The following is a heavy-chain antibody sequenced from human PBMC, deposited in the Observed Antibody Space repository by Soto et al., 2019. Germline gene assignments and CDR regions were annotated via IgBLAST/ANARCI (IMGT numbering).Heavy chain of an antibody. V-gene: IGHV3-74*03. Sequence: EVQLVESGGGLVQPGGSLRLSCAVSGFTFSRYWMHWFRQDPGNGLVWVSSINTDGTNTQYADSVRGRFTVSRDNAKNTVYSQMISLRSEDTAVYYCAKDRLWGQSDYWGQGTRVVVSS. CDR1: GFTFSRYW. D-gene: IGHD3-16*01. CDR2: INTDGTNT. J-gene: IGHJ4*02. CDR3: AKDRLWGQSDY.